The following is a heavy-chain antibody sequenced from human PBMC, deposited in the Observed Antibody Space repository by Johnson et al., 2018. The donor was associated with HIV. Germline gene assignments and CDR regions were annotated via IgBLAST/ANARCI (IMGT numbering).Heavy chain of an antibody. J-gene: IGHJ3*02. V-gene: IGHV3-66*01. CDR3: ARGKGAAAAEAFDI. CDR2: IYSGDTT. Sequence: MQLVESGGGLVQPGGSLRLSCASGFTVSTNYMSWVRQAPGKGLEWVSVIYSGDTTYYADSVKGRFTISRDNSKNTLYLQMNSLRAGDTAVYYCARGKGAAAAEAFDIWGQGTMVTVSS. D-gene: IGHD6-13*01. CDR1: GFTVSTNY.